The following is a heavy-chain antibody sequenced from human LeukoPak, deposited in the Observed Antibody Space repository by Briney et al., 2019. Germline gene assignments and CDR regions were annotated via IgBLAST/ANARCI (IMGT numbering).Heavy chain of an antibody. CDR3: ARGVGYSYGTYYYYMDV. D-gene: IGHD5-18*01. Sequence: SETLSLTCAVYGGSFSGYYWGWIRQPPGKGLEWIGEINHRGSTNYNPSLKSRVTISVDTSKNQFSLKLSSVTAADTAVYYCARGVGYSYGTYYYYMDVWGKGTTVTVSS. J-gene: IGHJ6*03. V-gene: IGHV4-34*01. CDR1: GGSFSGYY. CDR2: INHRGST.